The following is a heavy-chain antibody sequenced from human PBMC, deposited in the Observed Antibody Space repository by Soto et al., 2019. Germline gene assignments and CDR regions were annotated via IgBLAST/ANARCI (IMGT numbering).Heavy chain of an antibody. CDR1: GFTVSSNY. CDR3: AREGSSWSDYYYGMDV. Sequence: PGGSLRLSCAASGFTVSSNYMSWVRQAPGKGLEWVSVIYSGGSTYYADSVKGRFTISRDNSKNTLYLQMNSLRAEDTAVYYCAREGSSWSDYYYGMDVWGQGTTVTVSS. J-gene: IGHJ6*02. CDR2: IYSGGST. D-gene: IGHD6-13*01. V-gene: IGHV3-53*01.